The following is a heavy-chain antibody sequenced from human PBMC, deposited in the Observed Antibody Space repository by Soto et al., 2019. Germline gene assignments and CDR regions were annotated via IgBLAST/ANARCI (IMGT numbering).Heavy chain of an antibody. D-gene: IGHD6-19*01. CDR1: GFTFSSYA. CDR3: AKFFVETGESRGWPWSFQY. Sequence: GGPLRLSCAASGFTFSSYAMSWVRQAPGKGLEWVSAISGSGGTTYYADSVKGRFTISRDNSMNTLFLQMNSLRAEDTAVYYCAKFFVETGESRGWPWSFQYWGQGTLVTVS. CDR2: ISGSGGTT. J-gene: IGHJ4*02. V-gene: IGHV3-23*01.